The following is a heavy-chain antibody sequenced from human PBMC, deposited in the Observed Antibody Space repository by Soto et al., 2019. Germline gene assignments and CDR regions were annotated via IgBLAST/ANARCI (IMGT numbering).Heavy chain of an antibody. Sequence: GGSLRLPCAASAFKFSDYYMSWVRQAPGKGLEWVSYISGSGDVIYYADSVKGRFAISRDNDKKSVHLQMDTLRAEDTALYYCARAPDCGEGSCYRHFDLWGQGTRVTVSS. V-gene: IGHV3-11*01. CDR3: ARAPDCGEGSCYRHFDL. J-gene: IGHJ4*02. CDR1: AFKFSDYY. D-gene: IGHD2-15*01. CDR2: ISGSGDVI.